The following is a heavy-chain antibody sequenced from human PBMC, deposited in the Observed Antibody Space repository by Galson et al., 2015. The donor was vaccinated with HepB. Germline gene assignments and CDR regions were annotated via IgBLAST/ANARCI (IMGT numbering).Heavy chain of an antibody. CDR2: ISCDGSNK. D-gene: IGHD3-10*01. V-gene: IGHV3-30-3*01. CDR3: ARDMYYYGWRSHGGYFDY. Sequence: SLRLSCAASGFTFSSYAMHWVRQAPGKGLEWVSAISCDGSNKYYADSVKGRFTISRDNSKNTLYLQMNSLRAEDTAVYYCARDMYYYGWRSHGGYFDYWGQGTLVTVSS. CDR1: GFTFSSYA. J-gene: IGHJ4*02.